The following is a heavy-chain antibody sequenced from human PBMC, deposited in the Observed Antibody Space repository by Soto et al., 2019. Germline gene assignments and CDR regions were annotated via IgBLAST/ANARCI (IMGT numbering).Heavy chain of an antibody. CDR3: ASTTIRRYFDWLPFDY. V-gene: IGHV3-53*01. J-gene: IGHJ4*02. CDR1: GFTVSSNY. Sequence: GGSLRLSRAASGFTVSSNYMSWVRQAPGKGLEWVSVIYSGGSTYYADSVKGRFTISRDNSKNTLYLQMNSLRAEDTAVYYCASTTIRRYFDWLPFDYWGQGTLVTVSS. CDR2: IYSGGST. D-gene: IGHD3-9*01.